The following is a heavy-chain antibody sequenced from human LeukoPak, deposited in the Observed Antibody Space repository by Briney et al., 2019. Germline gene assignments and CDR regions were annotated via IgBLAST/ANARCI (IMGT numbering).Heavy chain of an antibody. J-gene: IGHJ5*02. V-gene: IGHV3-30*18. Sequence: GGSLRLSCAASGFTFSSYGMHWVRQAPGKGLEWVAVISYDGGNKYYADSVKGRFTISRDNSKNTLYLQMNSLRAEDTAIYYCAKENWYLYNNNWYKTWFDPWGQGTLVTVSS. CDR1: GFTFSSYG. CDR2: ISYDGGNK. CDR3: AKENWYLYNNNWYKTWFDP. D-gene: IGHD6-13*01.